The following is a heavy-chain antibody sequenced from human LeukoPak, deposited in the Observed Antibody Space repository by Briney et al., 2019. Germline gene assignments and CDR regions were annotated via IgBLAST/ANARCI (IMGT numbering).Heavy chain of an antibody. CDR2: ISGSGGST. V-gene: IGHV3-23*01. D-gene: IGHD3-22*01. J-gene: IGHJ4*02. CDR1: GLTFSNYA. CDR3: AKGRYYDSEIDY. Sequence: AGGSLRLSCAASGLTFSNYAMSWVRQAPGKGLEWVSAISGSGGSTYYADSVKGRFTISRDNSKNTLYLQMNSLRAEDTALFYCAKGRYYDSEIDYWGQGTLVTVSS.